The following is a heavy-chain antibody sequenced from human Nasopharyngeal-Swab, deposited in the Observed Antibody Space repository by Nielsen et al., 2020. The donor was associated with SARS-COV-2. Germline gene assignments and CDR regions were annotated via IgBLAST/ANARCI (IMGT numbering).Heavy chain of an antibody. CDR3: ARVLPGNDYGDYPDY. CDR1: GFTFSSYG. CDR2: IWYDGSNK. D-gene: IGHD4-17*01. V-gene: IGHV3-33*01. J-gene: IGHJ4*02. Sequence: GEPLKISCVASGFTFSSYGMHWVRQAPGKGPEWVAVIWYDGSNKYYADSVKGRFTISRDNSKNTLYLQMNSLRAEDTAVYYCARVLPGNDYGDYPDYWGQGTLVTVSS.